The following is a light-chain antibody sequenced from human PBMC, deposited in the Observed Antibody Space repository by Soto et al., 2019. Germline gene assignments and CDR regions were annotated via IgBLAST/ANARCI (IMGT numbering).Light chain of an antibody. CDR2: DVT. CDR1: SSDVGGYNY. J-gene: IGLJ3*02. Sequence: QSALTQPASVSGSPGQSITISCTGTSSDVGGYNYVSWYQQHPGKAPKLMIYDVTNRPSGFSNRFSGSKSGNTASLTISGLQAEDEADYYCSSYTSSSTPVVFGGGTNLTVL. V-gene: IGLV2-14*01. CDR3: SSYTSSSTPVV.